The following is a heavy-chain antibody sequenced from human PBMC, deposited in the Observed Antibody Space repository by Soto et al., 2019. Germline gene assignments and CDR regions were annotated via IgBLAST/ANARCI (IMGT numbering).Heavy chain of an antibody. D-gene: IGHD1-1*01. CDR3: ARRYGYSFDY. J-gene: IGHJ4*02. CDR2: IYYSGST. CDR1: GGSISSYY. Sequence: QVQLQESGPGLVKPSETLSLTCTVSGGSISSYYWSWIRQPPGKGLEWIGYIYYSGSTNYNPSLKSRVTLPVDTSKNQFSLKLSSVTAADTAVYYCARRYGYSFDYWGQGTLVTVSS. V-gene: IGHV4-59*08.